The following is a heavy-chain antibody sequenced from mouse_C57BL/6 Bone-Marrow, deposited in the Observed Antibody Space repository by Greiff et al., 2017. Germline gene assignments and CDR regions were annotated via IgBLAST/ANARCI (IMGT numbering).Heavy chain of an antibody. D-gene: IGHD1-1*01. CDR3: ARRVGAWFAY. J-gene: IGHJ3*01. CDR2: IYPGSGST. CDR1: GFTFNDYC. Sequence: VQLQQPGAELVKPGASVKMSCTASGFTFNDYCITWVKQRPGQGLEWIGDIYPGSGSTNYNAKFKSKATLTVDTSSSTAYLQLSSLTSEDAAVYYCARRVGAWFAYWGQGTLVTVSA. V-gene: IGHV1-55*01.